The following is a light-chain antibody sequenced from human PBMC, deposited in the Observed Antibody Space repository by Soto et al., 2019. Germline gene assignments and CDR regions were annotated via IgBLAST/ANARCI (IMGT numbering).Light chain of an antibody. Sequence: EIVLTQSPGTLSLSPGERATLCCRTSQSVNSAFLAWYQQKPGQAPRLLIYGASNRASGIPDRFSGSGSGTDFTLTISRLEPEDFAVYYCQHYGKSPVTFGGGTKVAIK. CDR3: QHYGKSPVT. V-gene: IGKV3-20*01. CDR2: GAS. J-gene: IGKJ4*01. CDR1: QSVNSAF.